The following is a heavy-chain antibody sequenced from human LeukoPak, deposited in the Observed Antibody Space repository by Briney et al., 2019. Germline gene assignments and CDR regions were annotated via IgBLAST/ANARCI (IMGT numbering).Heavy chain of an antibody. CDR2: IYISGST. D-gene: IGHD4-17*01. CDR3: AREGIYGDYRH. Sequence: SETLSLTCTVSGDSISRYYWSWIRQPAGKGLEWIGRIYISGSTNYNPSLKSRVSISVDTSKNQFSLKLSSVTAADTAVYYCAREGIYGDYRHWGQGTLVTVSS. J-gene: IGHJ4*02. V-gene: IGHV4-4*07. CDR1: GDSISRYY.